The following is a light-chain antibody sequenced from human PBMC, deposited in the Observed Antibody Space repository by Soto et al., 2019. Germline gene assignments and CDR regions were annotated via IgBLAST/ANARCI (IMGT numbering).Light chain of an antibody. CDR1: QSISSW. CDR2: DAS. CDR3: QHYNSYWT. Sequence: DIHMTQSPSTLSPAVEDRVTITCRASQSISSWLAWYQQKPGKAPKLVIYDASSLESGVPSRFSGSGSGTEFTLTISSLKPDDFATYYCQHYNSYWTFAQGTKVDI. J-gene: IGKJ1*01. V-gene: IGKV1-5*01.